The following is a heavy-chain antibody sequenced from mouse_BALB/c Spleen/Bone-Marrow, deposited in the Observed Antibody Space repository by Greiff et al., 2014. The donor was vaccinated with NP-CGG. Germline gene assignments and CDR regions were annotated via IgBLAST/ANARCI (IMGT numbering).Heavy chain of an antibody. Sequence: VQLQQSGPELVKPGTSVKISCKASGYTFTEYTMHWVKQSHGESLEWIGGINPNNGGTSYNQKFKGKATLTVDKSSSTAYMELRSLTSEDSAVYCCARSEDRYYLGINYWGQGTSVTVSS. CDR3: ARSEDRYYLGINY. D-gene: IGHD1-1*01. V-gene: IGHV1-26*01. CDR1: GYTFTEYT. J-gene: IGHJ4*01. CDR2: INPNNGGT.